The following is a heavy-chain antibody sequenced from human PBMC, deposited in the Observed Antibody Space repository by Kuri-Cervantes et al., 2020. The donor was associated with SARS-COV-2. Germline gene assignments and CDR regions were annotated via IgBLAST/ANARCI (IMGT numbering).Heavy chain of an antibody. D-gene: IGHD4-23*01. J-gene: IGHJ4*02. CDR1: GFTFDDYT. CDR2: ISWDGGST. CDR3: AKDMTPDYGGNVDY. Sequence: GGSLRLSCAASGFTFDDYTMHWVRQAPGKGLEWVSLISWDGGSTYYADSVKGRFTISRDSSKNSLYLQMNSLRTEDTALYYCAKDMTPDYGGNVDYWGQGTLVTVSS. V-gene: IGHV3-43*01.